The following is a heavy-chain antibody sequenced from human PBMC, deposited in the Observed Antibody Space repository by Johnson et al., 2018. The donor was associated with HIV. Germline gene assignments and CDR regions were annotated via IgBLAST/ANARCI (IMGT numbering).Heavy chain of an antibody. CDR1: GFTFNNYG. V-gene: IGHV3-23*04. CDR2: ISGSGGRP. Sequence: VQLVESGGGVVQPGGSLRLSCAASGFTFNNYGMSWVRQAPGKGLEWVSGISGSGGRPYYADSVKGRFTISRDNSKNTLYLQMNSLRAEDTAVYYCAREEGTGMLTRGDAFDIWGQGTMVTVSS. CDR3: AREEGTGMLTRGDAFDI. D-gene: IGHD3-9*01. J-gene: IGHJ3*02.